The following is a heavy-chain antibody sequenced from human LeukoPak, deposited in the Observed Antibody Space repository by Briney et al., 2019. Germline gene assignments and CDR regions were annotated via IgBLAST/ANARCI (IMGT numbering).Heavy chain of an antibody. CDR2: ISSSGSTI. CDR1: GFTFSSYE. CDR3: AKEGQWLVQSYYYYYMDV. J-gene: IGHJ6*03. V-gene: IGHV3-48*03. Sequence: GGSLRLSCAASGFTFSSYEMNWVRQAPGKGLEWVSYISSSGSTIYYADSVKGRFTISRDNAKNSLYLQMNSLRVEDTAVYYCAKEGQWLVQSYYYYYMDVWGKGTTVTISS. D-gene: IGHD6-19*01.